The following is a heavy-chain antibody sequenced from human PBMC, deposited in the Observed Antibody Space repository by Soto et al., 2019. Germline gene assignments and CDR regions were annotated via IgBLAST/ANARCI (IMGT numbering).Heavy chain of an antibody. CDR3: ARDQNSSGYRLFDY. Sequence: PSETLSLTCTVSGGSISSGGYYWSWIRQHPGKGLEWIGYIYYSGSTYYNPSLKSRVTISVDTSKSQFSLKLSSVTAADTAVYYCARDQNSSGYRLFDYWGQGTLVTVSS. V-gene: IGHV4-31*03. CDR2: IYYSGST. CDR1: GGSISSGGYY. D-gene: IGHD3-22*01. J-gene: IGHJ4*02.